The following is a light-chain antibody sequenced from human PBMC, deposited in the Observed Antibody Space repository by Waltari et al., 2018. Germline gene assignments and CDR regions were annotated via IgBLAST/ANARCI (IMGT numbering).Light chain of an antibody. Sequence: EIWLTQSPDNLSLSPGETATLSCSAIGNIANNLAWYQQKPGQVTRLLMIAGSTRAAGIPARFRGSGYGTEFTLTISSLQSDDSAVYYCQQYKGWPPMYSFGQGTKLEIK. V-gene: IGKV3-15*01. CDR2: AGS. CDR1: GNIANN. CDR3: QQYKGWPPMYS. J-gene: IGKJ2*03.